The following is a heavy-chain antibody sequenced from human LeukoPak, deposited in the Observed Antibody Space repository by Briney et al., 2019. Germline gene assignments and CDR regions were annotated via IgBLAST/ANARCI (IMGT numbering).Heavy chain of an antibody. Sequence: GASVKVSCKASGYTFTSYAISWVRQAPGQGLEWMGGIIPIFGTANHAQKFQGRVTITADKSTSTAYMELSSLRSEDTAVYYCARDNSVRDEAWWFNPWGQGTLVTVSP. J-gene: IGHJ5*02. D-gene: IGHD5-24*01. CDR3: ARDNSVRDEAWWFNP. CDR1: GYTFTSYA. CDR2: IIPIFGTA. V-gene: IGHV1-69*06.